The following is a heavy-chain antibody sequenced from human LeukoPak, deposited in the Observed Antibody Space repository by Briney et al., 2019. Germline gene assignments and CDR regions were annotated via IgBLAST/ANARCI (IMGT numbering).Heavy chain of an antibody. CDR2: INHTGNT. Sequence: SETLSLTCAVYGASFSGYYWSWIRQPPGKGLEWIGEINHTGNTNYNPSLKSRVTISVDTSKNQFSLKLSSVTAADTAVYYCARGPRDSSSWYLNYWGQATLVAVSS. V-gene: IGHV4-34*01. J-gene: IGHJ4*02. D-gene: IGHD6-13*01. CDR1: GASFSGYY. CDR3: ARGPRDSSSWYLNY.